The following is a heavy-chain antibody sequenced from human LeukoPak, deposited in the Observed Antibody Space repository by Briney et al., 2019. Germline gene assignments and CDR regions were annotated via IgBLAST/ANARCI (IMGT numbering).Heavy chain of an antibody. CDR2: IYYSGTT. V-gene: IGHV4-31*03. D-gene: IGHD7-27*01. CDR3: ARDHPGGNWVFDY. Sequence: PSETLSLTCTVSGGSISSGDYYWNWIRQHPVQGLEWIGYIYYSGTTSYNPSLKSRVIISLDTSRNQFSLKLSSVTAADTAVYYCARDHPGGNWVFDYWGQGTLVTVSS. J-gene: IGHJ4*02. CDR1: GGSISSGDYY.